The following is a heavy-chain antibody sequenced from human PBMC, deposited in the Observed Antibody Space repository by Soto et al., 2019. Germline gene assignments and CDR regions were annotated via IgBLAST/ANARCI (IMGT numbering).Heavy chain of an antibody. CDR1: GFTFSSYG. CDR2: ISYDGSNK. D-gene: IGHD3-10*01. V-gene: IGHV3-30*18. J-gene: IGHJ4*02. CDR3: AKDWGGSESYRSFDY. Sequence: QVQLVESGGGVVQPGRSLRLSCAASGFTFSSYGMHWVRQAPGKGLEWVAVISYDGSNKYYADSVKGRFTISRDNSKNTLHLQMNRLRAEDTAVYYCAKDWGGSESYRSFDYWGQGTLVTVSS.